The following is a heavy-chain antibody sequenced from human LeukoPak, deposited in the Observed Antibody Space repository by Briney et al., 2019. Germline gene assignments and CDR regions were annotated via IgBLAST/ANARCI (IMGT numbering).Heavy chain of an antibody. CDR2: IYYSGST. J-gene: IGHJ4*02. V-gene: IGHV4-39*01. CDR3: ARFWWELLPPDY. D-gene: IGHD1-26*01. Sequence: SETLSLTCTVSGGSISSSIYYWGWIRQPPGKGLEWIGSIYYSGSTYYNPSLKSRVTISVDTSKNQFSLKMSSVTAADTAVYYCARFWWELLPPDYWGQGTLVTVSS. CDR1: GGSISSSIYY.